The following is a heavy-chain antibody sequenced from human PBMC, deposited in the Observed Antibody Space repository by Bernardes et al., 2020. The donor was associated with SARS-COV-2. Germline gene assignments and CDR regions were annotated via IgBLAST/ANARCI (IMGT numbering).Heavy chain of an antibody. D-gene: IGHD2-8*01. J-gene: IGHJ6*02. Sequence: ASVKVSCKASGYTFTDYYIHLVRQAPGQGFEWMGWINPKSNGTKYAQKFQGRVTMTRDTSVTTAYMEVNRLTSDDTAIYYCARGSPLVSHYGMDVWGQGTTVTVSS. CDR1: GYTFTDYY. CDR3: ARGSPLVSHYGMDV. CDR2: INPKSNGT. V-gene: IGHV1-2*02.